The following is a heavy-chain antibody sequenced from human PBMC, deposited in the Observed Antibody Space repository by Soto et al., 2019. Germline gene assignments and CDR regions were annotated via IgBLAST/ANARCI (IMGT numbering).Heavy chain of an antibody. CDR1: GGSISSYY. CDR3: ARECGIVGATTVDY. CDR2: MYNTGST. V-gene: IGHV4-4*08. D-gene: IGHD1-26*01. Sequence: PSETLSLTCTVSGGSISSYYWSWIRQPPGKGLEWIGYMYNTGSTVYNPSLKSRVTISVDTSKNQFSLKLSSVTAADTAVYYCARECGIVGATTVDYWGQGTLVTVSS. J-gene: IGHJ4*02.